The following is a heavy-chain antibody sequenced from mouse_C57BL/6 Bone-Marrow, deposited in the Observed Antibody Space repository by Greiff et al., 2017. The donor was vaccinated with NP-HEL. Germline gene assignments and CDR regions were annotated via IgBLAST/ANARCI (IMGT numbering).Heavy chain of an antibody. CDR1: GYSFTSYD. Sequence: QVQLQQSGPELVKPGASVKLSCKASGYSFTSYDINWVKQRPGQGLEWIGWIYPRDGSTKYNEKFNGKATLTVDTSSSTAYMELHRLSSEDTAVYFCARERWFTNWYFDVWGTGTTVTVSS. CDR3: ARERWFTNWYFDV. CDR2: IYPRDGST. D-gene: IGHD2-3*01. J-gene: IGHJ1*03. V-gene: IGHV1-85*01.